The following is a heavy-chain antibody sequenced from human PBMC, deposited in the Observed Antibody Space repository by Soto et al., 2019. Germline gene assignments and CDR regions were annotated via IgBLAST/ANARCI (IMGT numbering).Heavy chain of an antibody. V-gene: IGHV1-69*13. CDR3: ARVRLEMATITDAFDI. J-gene: IGHJ3*02. D-gene: IGHD5-12*01. CDR2: IIPIFGTA. Sequence: SVKVSCKASGGTFSSYAISWVRQAPGQGLEWMGGIIPIFGTANYAQKFQGRVTITAGESTSTAYMELSSLRSEDTAVYYCARVRLEMATITDAFDIWGQGTMVTVSS. CDR1: GGTFSSYA.